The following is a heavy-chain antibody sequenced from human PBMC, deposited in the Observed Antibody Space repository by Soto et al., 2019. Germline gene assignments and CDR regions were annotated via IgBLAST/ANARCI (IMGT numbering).Heavy chain of an antibody. V-gene: IGHV3-23*01. CDR3: ARDVSSSSSKPQYYFDY. J-gene: IGHJ4*02. Sequence: GGSLRLSCAASGFTFSSYSMNWVRQAPGKGLEWVSSISGSGGSTYYADSVKGRFTISRDNSKNTLYLQMNSLRAEDTAVYYCARDVSSSSSKPQYYFDYWGQGTLVTVSS. D-gene: IGHD2-2*01. CDR1: GFTFSSYS. CDR2: ISGSGGST.